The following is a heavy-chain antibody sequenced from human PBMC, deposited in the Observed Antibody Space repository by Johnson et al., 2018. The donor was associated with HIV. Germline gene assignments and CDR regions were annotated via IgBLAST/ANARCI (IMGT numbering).Heavy chain of an antibody. V-gene: IGHV3-9*01. D-gene: IGHD2-21*02. CDR3: ARGSHGSGDWCSPRTFDI. CDR1: GFTFDEYA. CDR2: ISWNSGSI. Sequence: VQLVESGGGLVQPGRSLRLSCAASGFTFDEYAMHWVRQAPGKGLEWVSGISWNSGSIGYADSVKGRFTISRDNSKNMLYLQMNSLRAEDSATYYCARGSHGSGDWCSPRTFDIWGHGTMVTVSS. J-gene: IGHJ3*02.